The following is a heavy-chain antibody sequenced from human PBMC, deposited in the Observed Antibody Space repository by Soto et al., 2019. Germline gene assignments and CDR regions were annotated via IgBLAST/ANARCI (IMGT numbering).Heavy chain of an antibody. CDR2: ISGSGGST. D-gene: IGHD6-13*01. V-gene: IGHV3-23*01. CDR3: RHFFIAAAGAYYFDY. J-gene: IGHJ4*02. CDR1: GFTFSSYA. Sequence: EVQLLESGGGLVQPGGSLRLSCAASGFTFSSYAMSWVRQAPGKGLEWVSDISGSGGSTYYADSVKGRFTISRDNSKNTLYLQMNSLRAEDTAVYYCRHFFIAAAGAYYFDYWGQGTLVTVSS.